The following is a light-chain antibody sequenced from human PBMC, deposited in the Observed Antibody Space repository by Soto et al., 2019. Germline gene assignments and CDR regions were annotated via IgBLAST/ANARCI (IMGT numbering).Light chain of an antibody. Sequence: QSALTQAACASGCPGQSITISCTGTSSDTAGYNYVSWYQQHPGKAPKLMIYEVSNRPSGVSNRFSGSQSGNTASLTISGLQAEDEANYYCSSYTTSNTPLYVFGTGTKVTVL. CDR1: SSDTAGYNY. CDR2: EVS. CDR3: SSYTTSNTPLYV. V-gene: IGLV2-14*01. J-gene: IGLJ1*01.